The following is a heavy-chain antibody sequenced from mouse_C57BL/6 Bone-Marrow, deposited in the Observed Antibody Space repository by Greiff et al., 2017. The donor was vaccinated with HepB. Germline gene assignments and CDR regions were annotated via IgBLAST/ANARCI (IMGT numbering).Heavy chain of an antibody. CDR1: GYTFTSYW. Sequence: VQLQQPGAELVTPGASVKLSCKASGYTFTSYWMHWVKQRPGRGLEWIGRIDPNSGGTKYNEKFKSKATLTLDKPSSTAYMQLSSLTSEDSAVYYCAKGEFTKDYFDYWGQGTTLTVSS. J-gene: IGHJ2*01. CDR2: IDPNSGGT. V-gene: IGHV1-72*01. CDR3: AKGEFTKDYFDY.